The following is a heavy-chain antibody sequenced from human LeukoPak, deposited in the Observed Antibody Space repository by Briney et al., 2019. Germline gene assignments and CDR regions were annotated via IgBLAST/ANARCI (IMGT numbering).Heavy chain of an antibody. J-gene: IGHJ4*02. D-gene: IGHD3-10*01. V-gene: IGHV1-18*01. Sequence: ASVNVSCKASGYTFTSYGISWVRQAPGQGLEWMGWISAYNGNTNYAQKLQGRVTMTTDTSTSTAYMELRSLRSDDTAVYYCARVPYGSGSSDFDYWGQGTLVTVSS. CDR1: GYTFTSYG. CDR3: ARVPYGSGSSDFDY. CDR2: ISAYNGNT.